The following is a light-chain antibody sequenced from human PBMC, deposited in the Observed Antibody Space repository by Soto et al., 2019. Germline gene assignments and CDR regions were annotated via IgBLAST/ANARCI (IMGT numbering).Light chain of an antibody. Sequence: GDRVTITCRASQSISGWLAWYQQKPGKPPKLLIYDASSLEGGVPSRFSGSGSGTEFTLTISSLQPDDFATYYCQQYYSYPWTFGQGPRWIS. J-gene: IGKJ1*01. CDR3: QQYYSYPWT. CDR2: DAS. V-gene: IGKV1-5*01. CDR1: QSISGW.